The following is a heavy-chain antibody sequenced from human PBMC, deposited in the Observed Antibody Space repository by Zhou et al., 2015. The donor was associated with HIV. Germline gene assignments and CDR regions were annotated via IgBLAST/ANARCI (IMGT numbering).Heavy chain of an antibody. Sequence: QVQLIQSAGEVQKPGASVRVSCKASGYTFTNYGITWVRQAPGQGLEWMGWIVTYNGKISVSQKFQGRVTMTTDTATSTVYMEMRRLRVDDTARYYCARVGPGVNDNWLDPWGQGTLVTVSS. CDR3: ARVGPGVNDNWLDP. CDR1: GYTFTNYG. CDR2: IVTYNGKI. J-gene: IGHJ5*02. D-gene: IGHD1-1*01. V-gene: IGHV1-18*01.